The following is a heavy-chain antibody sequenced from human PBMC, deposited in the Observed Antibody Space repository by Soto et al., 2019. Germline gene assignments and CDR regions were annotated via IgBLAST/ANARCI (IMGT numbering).Heavy chain of an antibody. J-gene: IGHJ4*02. V-gene: IGHV4-61*05. D-gene: IGHD6-19*01. CDR3: AKETYWSGWFDY. CDR2: IYYSGST. CDR1: GGSISSGGYY. Sequence: TSETLSLTCTVSGGSISSGGYYWSWIRQPPGKGLEWIGYIYYSGSTNYNPSLKSRVTILVEKSKNQFSLKVSSVTAADTAVYYCAKETYWSGWFDYWGQGTLVTVSS.